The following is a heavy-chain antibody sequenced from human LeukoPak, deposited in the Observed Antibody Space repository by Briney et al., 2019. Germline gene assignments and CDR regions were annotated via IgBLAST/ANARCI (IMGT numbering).Heavy chain of an antibody. CDR3: AREKYYYDSSAIFDY. V-gene: IGHV3-30-3*01. CDR2: ISYDGSNK. D-gene: IGHD3-22*01. CDR1: GFTFSSYA. Sequence: GRSLRLSCAASGFTFSSYAMHWVRQAPGKGLEWVAVISYDGSNKYYADSVKGRFTISRDNSKNTLYLQMNSLRAEDTAVYCCAREKYYYDSSAIFDYWGQGTLVTVSS. J-gene: IGHJ4*02.